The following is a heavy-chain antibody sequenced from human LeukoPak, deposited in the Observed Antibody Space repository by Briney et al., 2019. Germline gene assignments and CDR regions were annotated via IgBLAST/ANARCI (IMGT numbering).Heavy chain of an antibody. J-gene: IGHJ4*02. V-gene: IGHV3-30*18. CDR3: AKDLSPSITIFGVVISDYFDY. Sequence: GGSLRLSCAASGFTFSSYGMHWVRQAPGKGLEWVAVISYDGSNKYYADSVKGRFTISRDNSKNTLYLQMNSLRAEDTAVYYCAKDLSPSITIFGVVISDYFDYWGQGTLVTVSS. CDR1: GFTFSSYG. D-gene: IGHD3-3*01. CDR2: ISYDGSNK.